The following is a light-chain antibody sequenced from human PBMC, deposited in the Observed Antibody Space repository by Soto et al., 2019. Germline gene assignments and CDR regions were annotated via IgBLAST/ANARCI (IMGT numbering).Light chain of an antibody. V-gene: IGKV3-15*01. J-gene: IGKJ4*01. CDR2: GAS. CDR1: QSVSSN. CDR3: QHYDHLPPLS. Sequence: EIVMTQSPATLSVSPGERATLSCRASQSVSSNLAWYQQKPGQAPRLLIYGASTRATGIPARFSGSGSGTEFTLTISSLQSEDFATYYCQHYDHLPPLSFGGGTKVEIK.